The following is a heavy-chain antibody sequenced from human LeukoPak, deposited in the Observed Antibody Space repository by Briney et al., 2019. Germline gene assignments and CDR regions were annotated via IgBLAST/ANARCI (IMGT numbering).Heavy chain of an antibody. Sequence: ASVKVSCKASGYTFTTYGISWVRQAPGQGLEWMGWISAYNGNTNYAQKLQGRVTMTTDTSTSTAYMELRSLRSEDTAVYYCARGRGYSTYYYGMDVWGQGTTVTVSS. D-gene: IGHD6-13*01. J-gene: IGHJ6*02. CDR1: GYTFTTYG. CDR2: ISAYNGNT. CDR3: ARGRGYSTYYYGMDV. V-gene: IGHV1-18*01.